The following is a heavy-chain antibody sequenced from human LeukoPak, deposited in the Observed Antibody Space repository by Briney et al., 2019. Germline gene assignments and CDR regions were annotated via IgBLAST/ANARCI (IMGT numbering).Heavy chain of an antibody. J-gene: IGHJ5*02. D-gene: IGHD6-13*01. Sequence: SETLSLTCAVYGGSFSGYYWSWIRQPPGKGLEWIGEINHSGSTNYNPSLKSRVTISVDTSKNQFSLKLSSVTAADTAVYYCARGRFMGYSSSWYRTQQDNWFDPWGQGTLVTVSS. V-gene: IGHV4-34*01. CDR2: INHSGST. CDR1: GGSFSGYY. CDR3: ARGRFMGYSSSWYRTQQDNWFDP.